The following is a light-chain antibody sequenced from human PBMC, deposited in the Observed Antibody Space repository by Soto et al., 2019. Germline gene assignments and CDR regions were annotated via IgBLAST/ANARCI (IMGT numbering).Light chain of an antibody. Sequence: QPVLTQPPSVSGAPGQRVTISCTGSSFNIGAGYDVHWYQQLPGTSPKLLICSNSNRPSGVPDRFSGSKSGTSASLAITGLQAEDEADYYCQSYDSSLSGSGVFGGGTKVTVL. CDR2: SNS. CDR1: SFNIGAGYD. CDR3: QSYDSSLSGSGV. V-gene: IGLV1-40*01. J-gene: IGLJ2*01.